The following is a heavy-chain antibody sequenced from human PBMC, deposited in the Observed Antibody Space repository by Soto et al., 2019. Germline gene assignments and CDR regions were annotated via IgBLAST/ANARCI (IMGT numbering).Heavy chain of an antibody. CDR1: GYTFTNYD. CDR2: ISTYTGNT. CDR3: ARGYYYGSGRPTPGGMDV. Sequence: QVHLVQSGAEVKKPGASVKVSCKASGYTFTNYDINWVRQAPGQGLEWMGWISTYTGNTNYAQKLQGRVTMTTDTATITAYMELRSLSSDDTAVYYCARGYYYGSGRPTPGGMDVWGQGTTVTVSS. V-gene: IGHV1-18*01. D-gene: IGHD3-10*01. J-gene: IGHJ6*02.